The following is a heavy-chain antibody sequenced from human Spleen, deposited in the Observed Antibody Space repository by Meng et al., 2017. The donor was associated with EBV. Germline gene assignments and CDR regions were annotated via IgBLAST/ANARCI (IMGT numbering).Heavy chain of an antibody. CDR3: ARGAWDGSGTRPFDH. D-gene: IGHD3-10*01. Sequence: QGQLTQWGAGLLKPSETLSLTCAVFGGSLSGYHWSWIRQPPGMGLEWIGEIYHTGSTTYNSSLKSRVTLSLNTSNNQFSLNLSSVTAADTAVYYCARGAWDGSGTRPFDHWGQGTLVTVSS. V-gene: IGHV4-34*01. CDR2: IYHTGST. CDR1: GGSLSGYH. J-gene: IGHJ4*02.